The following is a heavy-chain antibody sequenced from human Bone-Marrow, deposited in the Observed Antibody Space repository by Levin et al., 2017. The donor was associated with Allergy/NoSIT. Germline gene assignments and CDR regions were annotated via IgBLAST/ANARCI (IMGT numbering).Heavy chain of an antibody. CDR2: INHSGST. CDR3: ARAKIRIVVVPAAMSHGMDV. D-gene: IGHD2-2*01. CDR1: GGSFSGYY. J-gene: IGHJ6*02. V-gene: IGHV4-34*01. Sequence: PSETLSLTCAVYGGSFSGYYWSWIRQPPGKGLEWIGEINHSGSTNYNPSLKSRVTISVDTSKNQFSLKLSSVTAADTAVYYCARAKIRIVVVPAAMSHGMDVWGQGTTVTVSS.